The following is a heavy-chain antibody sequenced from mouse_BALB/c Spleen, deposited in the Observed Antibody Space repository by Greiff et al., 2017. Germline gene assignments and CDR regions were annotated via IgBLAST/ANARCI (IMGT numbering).Heavy chain of an antibody. CDR3: ARGDKFDY. CDR2: ISYDGSN. J-gene: IGHJ2*01. Sequence: VQLQQSGPGLVKPSQSLSLTCSVTGYSITSGYYWNWIRQFPGNKLEWMGYISYDGSNNYNPSLKNRISITRDTSKNQFFLKLNSVTTEDTATYYCARGDKFDYWGQGTTLTVSS. V-gene: IGHV3-6*02. D-gene: IGHD3-3*01. CDR1: GYSITSGYY.